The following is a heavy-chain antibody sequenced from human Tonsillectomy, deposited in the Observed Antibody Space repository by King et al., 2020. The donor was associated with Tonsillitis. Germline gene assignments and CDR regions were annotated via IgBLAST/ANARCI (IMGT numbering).Heavy chain of an antibody. Sequence: VQLQQWGAGLLKPSETLSLTCAVYGGSFSGYYWSWIRQPPGKGLEGIGEINHSGSTNYNPSLKSRVTITVDTSKNQFSLKLSSVTAADTAVYYCARVGVVPAAISYWGQGTLVTVSS. CDR1: GGSFSGYY. V-gene: IGHV4-34*01. CDR3: ARVGVVPAAISY. J-gene: IGHJ4*02. CDR2: INHSGST. D-gene: IGHD2-2*02.